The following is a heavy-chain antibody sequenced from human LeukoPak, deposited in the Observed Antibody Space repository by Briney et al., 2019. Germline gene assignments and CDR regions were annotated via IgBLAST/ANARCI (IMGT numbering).Heavy chain of an antibody. CDR3: ARGSTRFGDS. CDR2: IYYSGST. V-gene: IGHV4-39*07. CDR1: GGSISSSSYY. D-gene: IGHD3-10*01. Sequence: SETLSLTCTVSGGSISSSSYYWGWIRQPPGKGLEWIGTIYYSGSTYYNPSLKSRVTISVDKSKNQFSLKLSSVTAADTAVYYCARGSTRFGDSWGQGTLVTVSS. J-gene: IGHJ4*02.